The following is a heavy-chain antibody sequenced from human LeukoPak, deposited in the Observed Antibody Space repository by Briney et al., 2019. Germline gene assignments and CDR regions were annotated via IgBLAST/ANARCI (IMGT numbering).Heavy chain of an antibody. CDR1: GGTFSSYA. CDR2: IIPIFGTA. CDR3: ARGHDTAMVRGYYYYYYMDV. Sequence: GASVKVSCKASGGTFSSYAISWVRQAPGQGLEWRGGIIPIFGTANYAQKFQGRVTITADESTSTAYMELSSLRSEDTAVYYCARGHDTAMVRGYYYYYYMDVWGKGTTVTVSS. V-gene: IGHV1-69*13. D-gene: IGHD5-18*01. J-gene: IGHJ6*03.